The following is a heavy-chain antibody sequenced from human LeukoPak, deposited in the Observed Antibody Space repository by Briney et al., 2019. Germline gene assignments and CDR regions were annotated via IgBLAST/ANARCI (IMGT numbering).Heavy chain of an antibody. CDR2: ISGNGGST. D-gene: IGHD3-22*01. V-gene: IGHV3-23*01. CDR1: GFTFSSYA. Sequence: GGSLRLSCAASGFTFSSYAMSWVRQAPGKGLEWVSAISGNGGSTYYADSVKGRFTISRDTSKNTLYLQMNSRRAEDTAVYYCAKGREVDYFDSSGYYYDYWGQGTLVTVSS. CDR3: AKGREVDYFDSSGYYYDY. J-gene: IGHJ4*02.